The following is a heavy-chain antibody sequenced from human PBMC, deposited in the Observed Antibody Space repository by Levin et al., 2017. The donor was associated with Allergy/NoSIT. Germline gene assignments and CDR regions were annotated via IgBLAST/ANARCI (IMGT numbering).Heavy chain of an antibody. CDR3: ARVLRFYYYYYMEV. D-gene: IGHD5-12*01. CDR1: GFTFSSYG. V-gene: IGHV3-33*01. J-gene: IGHJ6*03. Sequence: GGSLRLSCAASGFTFSSYGMHWVRQAPGKGLEWVAVIWDDGYKKYYADSVKGRFTISRDNSKNTLYLQMNSLRAEDTAVYYCARVLRFYYYYYMEVRGKGTTVTVSS. CDR2: IWDDGYKK.